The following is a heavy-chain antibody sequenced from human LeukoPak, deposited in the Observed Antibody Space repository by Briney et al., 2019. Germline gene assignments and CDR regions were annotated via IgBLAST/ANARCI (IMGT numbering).Heavy chain of an antibody. CDR3: ARDGWFGELDKDHFDY. Sequence: GGSLRLSCAASGFTFSGYAMHWVRQAPGKGLEWVTIISYDGSNKYYADSVKDRFTISSDNSKNTLYLQMNRLRVEDTAVYYCARDGWFGELDKDHFDYWGQGTLVTVSS. CDR1: GFTFSGYA. D-gene: IGHD3-10*01. CDR2: ISYDGSNK. V-gene: IGHV3-30-3*01. J-gene: IGHJ4*02.